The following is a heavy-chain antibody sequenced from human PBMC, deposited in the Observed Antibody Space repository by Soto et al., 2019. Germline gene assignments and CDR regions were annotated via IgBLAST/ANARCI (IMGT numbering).Heavy chain of an antibody. CDR2: IWYDGSNK. CDR1: GFTFSSYG. J-gene: IGHJ6*02. V-gene: IGHV3-33*08. CDR3: ARETSYYYGSVYYYGMDV. D-gene: IGHD3-10*01. Sequence: PGGSLRLSCAASGFTFSSYGMHWVRQAPGKGLEWVAVIWYDGSNKYYADSVKGRFTISRDNSKNTLYLQMNSLRAEDTAVYYCARETSYYYGSVYYYGMDVWGQGTTVTVSS.